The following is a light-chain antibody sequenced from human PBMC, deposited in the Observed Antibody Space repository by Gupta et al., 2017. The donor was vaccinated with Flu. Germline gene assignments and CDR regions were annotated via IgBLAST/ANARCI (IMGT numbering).Light chain of an antibody. CDR3: HHRNNSWT. J-gene: IGKJ1*01. CDR1: QSVSTY. V-gene: IGKV3-11*01. Sequence: EIVLTQSPATLSLSPGERATLSCRASQSVSTYLAWFQQKPGQAPRLIIYDACNRAMGIPARFSGSGDGKDFALTSSRLENEDFAFYCWHHRNNSWTFGQGTKVEIK. CDR2: DAC.